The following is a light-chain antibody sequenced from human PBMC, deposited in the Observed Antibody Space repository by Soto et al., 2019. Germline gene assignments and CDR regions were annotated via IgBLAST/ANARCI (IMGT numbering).Light chain of an antibody. CDR1: QTISNT. CDR3: QQYDKWHRT. Sequence: EIVMTQSPATLSVSPGERATLSCRASQTISNTFLAWYQQRPGQAPRLLIYGGSARATGIPARFSGGGSGAEYTLTISSLQSEEFAVYYCQQYDKWHRTFGQGTKVDIK. J-gene: IGKJ1*01. V-gene: IGKV3-15*01. CDR2: GGS.